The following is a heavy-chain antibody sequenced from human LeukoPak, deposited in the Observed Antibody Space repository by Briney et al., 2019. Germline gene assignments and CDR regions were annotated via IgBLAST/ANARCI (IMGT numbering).Heavy chain of an antibody. D-gene: IGHD4-17*01. CDR3: ARGDYGDYYFDY. CDR1: GGSISSYY. J-gene: IGHJ4*02. V-gene: IGHV4-59*01. CDR2: IYYSGST. Sequence: SETLSLTCTVSGGSISSYYWSWIRQPPGKGLEWLGYIYYSGSTHYNPSLKSLVTISVDTSKNQFSLKLSSVTAADTAVYYCARGDYGDYYFDYWGQGTLVTVSS.